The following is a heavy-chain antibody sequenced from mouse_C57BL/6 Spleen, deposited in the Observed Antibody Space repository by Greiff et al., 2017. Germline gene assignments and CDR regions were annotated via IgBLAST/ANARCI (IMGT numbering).Heavy chain of an antibody. CDR2: IYPGDGDT. D-gene: IGHD1-1*01. J-gene: IGHJ2*01. V-gene: IGHV1-82*01. CDR3: AREYYGSSYPVYFDY. Sequence: QVQLQQSGPELVKPGASVKISCKASGYAFSSSWMNWVKQRPGKGLEWIGRIYPGDGDTNYNGKFKGKATLTADKSSSTAYMQLSSLTSEDSAVYFCAREYYGSSYPVYFDYWGQGTTLTVSS. CDR1: GYAFSSSW.